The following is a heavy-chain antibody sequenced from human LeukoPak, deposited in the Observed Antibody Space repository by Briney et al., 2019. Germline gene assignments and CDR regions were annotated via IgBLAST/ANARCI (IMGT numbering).Heavy chain of an antibody. CDR2: ISHDGANK. Sequence: GGSLRLSCSASGFRFSDHAMHWVRQSPGRGLEWLAFISHDGANKYYAESVEGRFTISRANSKNTVYLQLSGLRPDDTAVYYFASEDIAKLKFGARGTLVTVSS. D-gene: IGHD2-15*01. CDR3: ASEDIAKLKF. V-gene: IGHV3-30*15. CDR1: GFRFSDHA. J-gene: IGHJ4*02.